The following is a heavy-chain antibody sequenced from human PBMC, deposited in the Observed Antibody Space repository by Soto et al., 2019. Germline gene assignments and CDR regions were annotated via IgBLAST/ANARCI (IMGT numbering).Heavy chain of an antibody. V-gene: IGHV1-3*01. D-gene: IGHD5-12*01. CDR1: GLTFTNHV. CDR3: ANVAMGSYYYYGMDV. Sequence: ASVKVSCKASGLTFTNHVMYWVRQAPGQRLEWMGWINAGNGNIEYSQKFQGRVTITRDTSASSAYMELSSLISEDTAVYYCANVAMGSYYYYGMDVWGQGTTVTVSS. J-gene: IGHJ6*02. CDR2: INAGNGNI.